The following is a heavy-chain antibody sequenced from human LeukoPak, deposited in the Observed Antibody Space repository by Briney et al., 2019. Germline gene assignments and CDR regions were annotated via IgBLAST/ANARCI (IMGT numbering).Heavy chain of an antibody. CDR2: ISSTGGTT. D-gene: IGHD3-10*01. V-gene: IGHV3-48*03. CDR3: ASGESWNAFDI. CDR1: GITFSSYG. J-gene: IGHJ3*02. Sequence: GGSLRLSCAASGITFSSYGMSWVRQAPGKGLEWVSSISSTGGTTYYADSVKGRFTISRDNAKNSLYLQMNSLRAEDTAVYYCASGESWNAFDIWGQGTMVTVSS.